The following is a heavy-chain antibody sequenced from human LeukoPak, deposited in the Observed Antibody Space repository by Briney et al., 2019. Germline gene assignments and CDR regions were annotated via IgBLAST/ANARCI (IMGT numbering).Heavy chain of an antibody. CDR1: GFTFSSYA. J-gene: IGHJ4*02. V-gene: IGHV3-30-3*01. Sequence: GGSLRLSCAASGFTFSSYAMHWVRQAPGKGLEWVAVISYDGSNKYYADSVKGRFTISRDNSKNTLYLQMNSLRAEDTAVYYCARVVVASLEWLFSPLDYWGQGTLVTVSS. D-gene: IGHD3-3*01. CDR2: ISYDGSNK. CDR3: ARVVVASLEWLFSPLDY.